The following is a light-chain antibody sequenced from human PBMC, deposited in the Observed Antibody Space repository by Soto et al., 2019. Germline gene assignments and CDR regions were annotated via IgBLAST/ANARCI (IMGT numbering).Light chain of an antibody. J-gene: IGLJ2*01. Sequence: QSVLTQPPSVSGTPGQRVNMSCSGSSSNIGSKSVSWYQHLPQKAPKLLIYSNNQRPSGVPGRFSGSKSGTSASLAISGLQSYDETQYYCAAWDDSLNVLVFGGGTKLTVL. CDR2: SNN. CDR1: SSNIGSKS. CDR3: AAWDDSLNVLV. V-gene: IGLV1-44*01.